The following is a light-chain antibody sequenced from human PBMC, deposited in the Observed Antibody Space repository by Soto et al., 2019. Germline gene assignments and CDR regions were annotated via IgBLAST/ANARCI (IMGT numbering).Light chain of an antibody. J-gene: IGLJ2*01. CDR2: GVT. Sequence: QSVLAQPASVSGSPGQSITISCTGTSSDVGGYDSVCWYQQHPGKAPKVMIYGVTNRPSGVPDRFSGSKSGNTASLTVSGLQVEDEAEYYCCSYGGRVNLVFGGGTKLTVL. CDR1: SSDVGGYDS. V-gene: IGLV2-8*01. CDR3: CSYGGRVNLV.